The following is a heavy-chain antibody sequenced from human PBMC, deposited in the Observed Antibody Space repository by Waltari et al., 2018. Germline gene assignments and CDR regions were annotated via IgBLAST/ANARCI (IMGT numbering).Heavy chain of an antibody. D-gene: IGHD6-13*01. CDR1: GFTFSSYG. CDR2: IRNDGSNK. Sequence: QVQLVESGGGVVQPGGSLRLSCAASGFTFSSYGMHWVRQAPGKGLAWVAFIRNDGSNKYYADSVKGRFTISRDNSKNTLYLQMNSLRAEDTAVYYCAKDRDSSSWYDYWGQGTLVTVSS. J-gene: IGHJ4*02. V-gene: IGHV3-30*02. CDR3: AKDRDSSSWYDY.